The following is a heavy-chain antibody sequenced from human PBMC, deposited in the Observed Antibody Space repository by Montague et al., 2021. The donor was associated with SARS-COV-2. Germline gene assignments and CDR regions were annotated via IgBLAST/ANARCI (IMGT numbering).Heavy chain of an antibody. CDR2: IYHSGST. D-gene: IGHD3-3*01. V-gene: IGHV4-38-2*02. CDR3: ARDVRYYDFWSGRAQTSPDY. J-gene: IGHJ4*02. CDR1: GYSISSGYY. Sequence: SETLSLTCTVSGYSISSGYYWGWIRQPPGKGLEWIGSIYHSGSTCYNPSLKRRVTISVDTSKNQFSLKLSSVTAADTAVYYCARDVRYYDFWSGRAQTSPDYWGQGALVTVSS.